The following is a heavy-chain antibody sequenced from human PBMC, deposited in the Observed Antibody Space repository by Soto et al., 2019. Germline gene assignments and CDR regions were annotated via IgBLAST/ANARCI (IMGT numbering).Heavy chain of an antibody. CDR1: GGTFSSYA. Sequence: ASVKVSCKASGGTFSSYAISWVRQAPGQGLEWMGRISAYNGNTNYAQKLQGRVTMTTDTSTSTAYMELRSLRSDDSAVYYCARGKAIAGKFDYWGQGTLVTVSS. D-gene: IGHD6-13*01. J-gene: IGHJ4*02. V-gene: IGHV1-18*01. CDR2: ISAYNGNT. CDR3: ARGKAIAGKFDY.